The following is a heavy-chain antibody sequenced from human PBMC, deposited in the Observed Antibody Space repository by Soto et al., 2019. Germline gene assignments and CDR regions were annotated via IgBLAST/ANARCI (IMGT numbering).Heavy chain of an antibody. V-gene: IGHV3-30*18. CDR3: AKERGDYLSRYYYGMDV. J-gene: IGHJ6*02. Sequence: PGGSMRLSWAASGLTFSSYGMHWVSQDTGKGLEWVAVISYDGSNKYYADSVKGRFTISRDNSKNTLYLQMNSLRAEDTAVYYCAKERGDYLSRYYYGMDVWGQGTTVTVSS. D-gene: IGHD4-17*01. CDR1: GLTFSSYG. CDR2: ISYDGSNK.